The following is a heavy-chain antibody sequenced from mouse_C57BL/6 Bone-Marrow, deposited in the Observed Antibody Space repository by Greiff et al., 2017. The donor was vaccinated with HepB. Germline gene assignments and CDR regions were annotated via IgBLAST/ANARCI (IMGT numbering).Heavy chain of an antibody. CDR1: GFTFSSYA. V-gene: IGHV5-4*03. CDR3: AGRGGRGLKDAMDY. J-gene: IGHJ4*01. D-gene: IGHD1-3*01. Sequence: EVKLVESGGGLVKPGGSLKLSCAASGFTFSSYAMSWVRQTPEKRLEWVATISAGGSYTYYPDNVKGRVTISRDNAKNNLYLQMSQLKSEDTAMYYGAGRGGRGLKDAMDYWGQGTSVTVSS. CDR2: ISAGGSYT.